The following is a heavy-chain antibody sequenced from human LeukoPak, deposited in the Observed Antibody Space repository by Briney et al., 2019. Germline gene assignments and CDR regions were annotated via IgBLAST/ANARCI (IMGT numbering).Heavy chain of an antibody. Sequence: PSETLSLTCTVSGGSISSSSYYWGWIRQPPGKGLEWIGSIYYSGSTYYNPSLKSRVTISVDTSKNQFSLKLSSVTAADTAVYYCATRDYGDYEFHYWGQGTLVTVSS. J-gene: IGHJ4*02. CDR1: GGSISSSSYY. V-gene: IGHV4-39*07. CDR2: IYYSGST. CDR3: ATRDYGDYEFHY. D-gene: IGHD4-17*01.